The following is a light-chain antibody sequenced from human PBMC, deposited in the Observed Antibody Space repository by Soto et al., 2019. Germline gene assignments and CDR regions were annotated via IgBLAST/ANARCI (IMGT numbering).Light chain of an antibody. Sequence: QSALTQPASVSGSPGQSITISCTGTSSDVGGYNYVSWYQQHPGKAPKLMIYEVSNRPSGVSNRFSGSKSGNTASLTISGLQAEDEADYHCTSKTSGITNVVGTGTKVT. CDR1: SSDVGGYNY. CDR2: EVS. V-gene: IGLV2-14*01. J-gene: IGLJ1*01. CDR3: TSKTSGITNV.